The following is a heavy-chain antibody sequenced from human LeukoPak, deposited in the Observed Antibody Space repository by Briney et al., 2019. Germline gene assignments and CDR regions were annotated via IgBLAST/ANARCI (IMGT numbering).Heavy chain of an antibody. Sequence: SETLSLTCTVSGGSISSYYWSWIRQPPGKGLEWIGYIYYSGSTNYNPSLKSRVTISVDTSKNQFSLKLSSVTAADTAVYYCARVLPRIAAAGSAIDYWGQGTLFTVSS. V-gene: IGHV4-59*01. CDR2: IYYSGST. CDR3: ARVLPRIAAAGSAIDY. CDR1: GGSISSYY. D-gene: IGHD6-13*01. J-gene: IGHJ4*02.